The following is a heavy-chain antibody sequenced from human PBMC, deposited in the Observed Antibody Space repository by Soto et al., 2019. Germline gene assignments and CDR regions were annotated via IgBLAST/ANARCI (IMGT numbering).Heavy chain of an antibody. V-gene: IGHV1-69*13. CDR2: IIPIFGTA. CDR1: GGTFSSYA. Sequence: ASVKVSCKASGGTFSSYAISWVRQAPGQGLEWMGGIIPIFGTANYAQKFQGRVTITADESTSTAYMELSSLRSEDTAVYYCARVSGVDTANDVGMDVWGQGTTVTVSS. CDR3: ARVSGVDTANDVGMDV. D-gene: IGHD5-18*01. J-gene: IGHJ6*02.